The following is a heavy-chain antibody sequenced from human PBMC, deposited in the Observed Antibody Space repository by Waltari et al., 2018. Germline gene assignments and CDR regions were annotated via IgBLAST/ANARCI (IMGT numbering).Heavy chain of an antibody. D-gene: IGHD3-22*01. Sequence: QVQLQESGPGLVKPSQTLSLTCTVSGGSISSGGYYWIWIRQHPGKGLEWIGYIYYSGSTYYNPALKSRVTISVDTSKNQFSLKLSSVTAADTAVYYCARDYFYDSSGFDYWGQGTLVTVSS. CDR1: GGSISSGGYY. V-gene: IGHV4-31*03. CDR2: IYYSGST. J-gene: IGHJ4*02. CDR3: ARDYFYDSSGFDY.